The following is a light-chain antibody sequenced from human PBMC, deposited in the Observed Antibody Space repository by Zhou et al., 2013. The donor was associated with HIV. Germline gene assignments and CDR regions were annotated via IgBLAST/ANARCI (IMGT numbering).Light chain of an antibody. CDR1: HSLNRH. CDR3: QQRSNWPPDA. Sequence: EIVLTQSPAILSLAPGERATLSCRSSHSLNRHLAWYQQRPGQAPRLLIYGASNRATGIPARFSGSGSGTEFTLTISSLEPEDFAVYYCQQRSNWPPDAFGQGTKLEMK. V-gene: IGKV3-11*01. CDR2: GAS. J-gene: IGKJ2*01.